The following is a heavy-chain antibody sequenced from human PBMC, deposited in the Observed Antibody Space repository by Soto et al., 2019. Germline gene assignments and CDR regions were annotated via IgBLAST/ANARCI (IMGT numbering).Heavy chain of an antibody. CDR2: IKSKSDGETT. D-gene: IGHD1-26*01. V-gene: IGHV3-15*01. J-gene: IGHJ4*02. CDR1: GFSFSDAW. Sequence: EVQLVESGGGLVQPGGSLSLSCAASGFSFSDAWMIWVRQAPGQGLQWVGRIKSKSDGETTDYAAPGKGRFPISRDDSKKTVYLQMNSPKPEDTATYFCTTQGVGDDIFIDYWGQGTLVAVSS. CDR3: TTQGVGDDIFIDY.